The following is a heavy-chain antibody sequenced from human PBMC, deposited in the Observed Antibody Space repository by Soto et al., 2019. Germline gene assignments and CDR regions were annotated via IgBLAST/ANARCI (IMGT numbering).Heavy chain of an antibody. CDR2: FDPEDGET. D-gene: IGHD3-22*01. V-gene: IGHV1-24*01. J-gene: IGHJ3*02. CDR3: ATTVRYYDSSGSSPFDI. CDR1: GYTLTELS. Sequence: ASVNVSCKVSGYTLTELSMHWVRQAPGKGLEWMGGFDPEDGETIYAQKFQGRVTMTEDTSTDTAYMELSSLRSEDTAVYYCATTVRYYDSSGSSPFDIWGQGTMVTVSS.